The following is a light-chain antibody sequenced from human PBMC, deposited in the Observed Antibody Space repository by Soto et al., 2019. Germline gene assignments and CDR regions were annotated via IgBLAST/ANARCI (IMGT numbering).Light chain of an antibody. Sequence: ILFTHFPGTLSLSPGERATLSCRASQSVTSTYLAWYQQTPGQAPRLLFFGASIRATGVPDRFSGSGSGTDFTLTISSLEPEDFAVYYCQQRSNWPRTFGQGTKVDIK. J-gene: IGKJ1*01. CDR1: QSVTSTY. CDR3: QQRSNWPRT. CDR2: GAS. V-gene: IGKV3D-20*02.